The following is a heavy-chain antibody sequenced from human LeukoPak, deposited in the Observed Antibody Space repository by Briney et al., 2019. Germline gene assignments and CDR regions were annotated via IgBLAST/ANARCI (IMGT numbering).Heavy chain of an antibody. D-gene: IGHD5-18*01. CDR1: GFTFSSYA. J-gene: IGHJ5*02. CDR2: ISNDGSNK. CDR3: ARGFHTAMSQEWFDP. Sequence: GGSLRLSCAASGFTFSSYAMHWVRQAPGKGLEWVAVISNDGSNKYYADTVEGRFTISRDNSKNTLYLQMNSLRAEDTAVYYCARGFHTAMSQEWFDPWGQGTLVTVSS. V-gene: IGHV3-30*01.